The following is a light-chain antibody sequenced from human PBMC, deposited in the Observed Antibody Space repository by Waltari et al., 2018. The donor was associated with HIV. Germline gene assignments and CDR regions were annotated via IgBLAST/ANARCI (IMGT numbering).Light chain of an antibody. CDR1: SGSIASHS. V-gene: IGLV6-57*01. CDR2: EHN. Sequence: NFMLTQPHSVSESPGTTVTISCTRTSGSIASHSALWYQQRPGSSPTTVIYEHNQRPSGVPDRFSGSIDSSSNSASLPISGLKTEDEADYYCQSYDSSNHWVFGGGTKLTVL. CDR3: QSYDSSNHWV. J-gene: IGLJ3*02.